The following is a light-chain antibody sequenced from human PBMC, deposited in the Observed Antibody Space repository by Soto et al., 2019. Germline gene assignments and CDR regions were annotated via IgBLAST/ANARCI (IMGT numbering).Light chain of an antibody. J-gene: IGLJ1*01. V-gene: IGLV2-14*03. Sequence: QSVLTQPASVSGSPGQSITITCTGTRSDVGGYNYVSWYQQHPGKAPKVLISDVSNRLSGISNRFSGSKSGNTASLTISGLQAEDEADYYCSSYTSIDTWVFGTGTKVTVL. CDR1: RSDVGGYNY. CDR3: SSYTSIDTWV. CDR2: DVS.